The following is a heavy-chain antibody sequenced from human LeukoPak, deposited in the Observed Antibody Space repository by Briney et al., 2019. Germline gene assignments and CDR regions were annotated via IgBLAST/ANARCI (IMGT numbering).Heavy chain of an antibody. J-gene: IGHJ4*02. CDR2: IYTSGST. V-gene: IGHV4-4*07. Sequence: SETLSLTCTVSGGSISSYYWSWIRQPAGRGLEWIGRIYTSGSTNYNPSLKSRVTMSVDTSKNQFSLKLSSVTAADTAVYYCARDISSGWFFDYWGQGTLVTVSS. CDR3: ARDISSGWFFDY. CDR1: GGSISSYY. D-gene: IGHD6-19*01.